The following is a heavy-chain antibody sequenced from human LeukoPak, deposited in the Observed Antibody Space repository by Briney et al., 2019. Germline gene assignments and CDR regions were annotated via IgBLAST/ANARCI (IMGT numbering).Heavy chain of an antibody. J-gene: IGHJ4*02. V-gene: IGHV1-69*05. CDR2: IIPIFGTA. CDR3: ARDRYYYDSSGLGFYY. CDR1: GGTFSSYA. D-gene: IGHD3-22*01. Sequence: SVKVSCKASGGTFSSYAISWVRQAPGQGLEWMGRIIPIFGTANYAQKFQGRVTITTDESTSTAYMELSSMRSEDTAVYYCARDRYYYDSSGLGFYYWGQGTLVTVSS.